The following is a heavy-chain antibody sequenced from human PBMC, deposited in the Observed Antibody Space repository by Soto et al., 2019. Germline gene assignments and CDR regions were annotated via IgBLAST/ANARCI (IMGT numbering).Heavy chain of an antibody. CDR2: IDPSDSQT. V-gene: IGHV5-10-1*01. Sequence: GESLKISCKGSGYSFAGYWITWVRQKPGKGLEWMGRIDPSDSQTYYSPSFRGHVTISVTKSITTVFLQWSSLRASDTAMYYCARQIYDSDTGPNFQYYFDSWGQGTPVTDSS. D-gene: IGHD3-22*01. CDR1: GYSFAGYW. CDR3: ARQIYDSDTGPNFQYYFDS. J-gene: IGHJ4*02.